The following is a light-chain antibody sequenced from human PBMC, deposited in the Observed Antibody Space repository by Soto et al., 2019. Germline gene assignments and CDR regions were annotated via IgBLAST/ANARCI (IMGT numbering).Light chain of an antibody. CDR2: DAS. CDR3: QHRYSNFPIT. CDR1: QSISGY. Sequence: DIQVTQSPSSLSASVGDRVTISCRAGQSISGYLNWYQQKPGKAPKLLIFDASSLQSGVPSRVSGRGSGSEYTLTLSSLQAEDFATFFCQHRYSNFPITCGHGTRLEI. J-gene: IGKJ5*01. V-gene: IGKV1-39*01.